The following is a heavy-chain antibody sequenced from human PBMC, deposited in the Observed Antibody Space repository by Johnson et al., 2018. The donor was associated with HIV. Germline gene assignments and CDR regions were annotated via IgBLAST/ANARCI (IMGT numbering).Heavy chain of an antibody. Sequence: EVQLVESGGGLVKPGGSLRLSCAASGFTFNNAWMSWVRQAPGKGLEWVANIKEDGSEKYYVDSVKGRFTISRDNGKNSLSLQMNSLRVEDTAVYYCARRSGYAFDIWGQGTMVTVSS. J-gene: IGHJ3*02. CDR3: ARRSGYAFDI. CDR1: GFTFNNAW. D-gene: IGHD1-1*01. V-gene: IGHV3-7*03. CDR2: IKEDGSEK.